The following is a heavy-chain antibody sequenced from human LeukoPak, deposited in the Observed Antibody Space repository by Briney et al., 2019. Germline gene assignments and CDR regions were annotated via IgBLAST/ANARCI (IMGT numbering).Heavy chain of an antibody. CDR1: GDSISSYY. J-gene: IGHJ4*02. V-gene: IGHV4-59*01. CDR3: AREGYYYAGSGYYYLDY. Sequence: NSSETLSLTCTVSGDSISSYYWSWIRQPPGKGLEWIGYIYYSGGTNYNPSLKSRVTISVDTSKNQFSLKLNSVTAADTAVYYCAREGYYYAGSGYYYLDYWGQGTLVTVSS. D-gene: IGHD3-22*01. CDR2: IYYSGGT.